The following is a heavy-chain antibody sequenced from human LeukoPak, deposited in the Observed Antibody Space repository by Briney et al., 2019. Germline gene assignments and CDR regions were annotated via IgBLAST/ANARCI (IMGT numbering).Heavy chain of an antibody. J-gene: IGHJ4*02. CDR1: GGSIITTNW. CDR3: TRESGAFSPFGF. V-gene: IGHV4-4*02. Sequence: PSETLSLTCDVSGGSIITTNWWSWVRQPPNKGLEWIGEVHLSGATNYNPSLESRVTMSIDTSKNHLSLELTSVTAADTAMYYCTRESGAFSPFGFWGQGTLVTVSS. CDR2: VHLSGAT. D-gene: IGHD1-26*01.